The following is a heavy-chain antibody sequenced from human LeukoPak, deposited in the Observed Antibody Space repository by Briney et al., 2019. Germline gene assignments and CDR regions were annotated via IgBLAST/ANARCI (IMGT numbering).Heavy chain of an antibody. Sequence: PSETLSLTCTVSGGSISSYYWSWIRQPPGKGLEWIGYIYYSGSTNYNPSLKSRVTISVDTSKNQFSLKLSSVTAADTAVYYCAREDGKSPVGYYGMDVWGQGTTVTVSS. D-gene: IGHD4-23*01. CDR1: GGSISSYY. V-gene: IGHV4-59*01. J-gene: IGHJ6*02. CDR2: IYYSGST. CDR3: AREDGKSPVGYYGMDV.